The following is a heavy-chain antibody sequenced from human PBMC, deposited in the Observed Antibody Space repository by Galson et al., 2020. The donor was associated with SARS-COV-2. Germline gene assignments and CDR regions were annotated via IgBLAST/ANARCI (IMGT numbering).Heavy chain of an antibody. CDR3: ARRRDSSSGGIDY. CDR1: GGSISSYY. Sequence: ETSETLSLTCTVSGGSISSYYWSWIRQPPGKGLEWIGYIYYSGSTNYNPSLKSRVTISVDTSKNQFSLKLSSVTAADTAVYYCARRRDSSSGGIDYWGQGTLVTVSS. CDR2: IYYSGST. V-gene: IGHV4-59*08. J-gene: IGHJ4*02. D-gene: IGHD6-6*01.